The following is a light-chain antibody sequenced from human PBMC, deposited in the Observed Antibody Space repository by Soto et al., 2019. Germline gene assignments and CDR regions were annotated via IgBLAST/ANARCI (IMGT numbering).Light chain of an antibody. V-gene: IGKV1-8*01. CDR2: AAS. Sequence: AIRMTQSPSSFSASTGDRVTITCRASEGISSYLAWYQQKPGKAPKLLIYAASTLQSGVQSRFTGSGSGTDFTLTISCLQSEDYATYYCQQYYGFPYTFGQGTNLEIK. CDR3: QQYYGFPYT. CDR1: EGISSY. J-gene: IGKJ2*01.